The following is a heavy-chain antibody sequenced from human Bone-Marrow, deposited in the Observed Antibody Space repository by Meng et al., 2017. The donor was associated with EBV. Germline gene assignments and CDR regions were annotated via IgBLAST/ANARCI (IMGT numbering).Heavy chain of an antibody. CDR3: ARDWESDYYGSGSYYQGSDY. CDR2: ISAYNGNT. Sequence: QVQLVQSGAEVKKPGASVKVSCKASGYTFTSYGISWVRQAPGQGLEWMGWISAYNGNTNYAQKLQGRVTMTTDTSTSTAYMELRSLRSDDTAVYYCARDWESDYYGSGSYYQGSDYWGQGTLVTVSS. D-gene: IGHD3-10*01. V-gene: IGHV1-18*01. CDR1: GYTFTSYG. J-gene: IGHJ4*02.